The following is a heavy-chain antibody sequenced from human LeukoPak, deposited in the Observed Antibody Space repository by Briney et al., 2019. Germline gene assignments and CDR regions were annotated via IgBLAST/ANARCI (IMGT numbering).Heavy chain of an antibody. CDR3: AREPEPAITMVRGEVFDI. D-gene: IGHD3-10*01. J-gene: IGHJ3*02. CDR2: IIPGFGTA. CDR1: GGTFSSYV. V-gene: IGHV1-69*13. Sequence: SVKVSCKASGGTFSSYVISWVRQAPGQGLEWMGGIIPGFGTANYAQKFQGTVTINADVSATTVYMVLNSLRSEDTAVYYCAREPEPAITMVRGEVFDIWGQGTMVIVSS.